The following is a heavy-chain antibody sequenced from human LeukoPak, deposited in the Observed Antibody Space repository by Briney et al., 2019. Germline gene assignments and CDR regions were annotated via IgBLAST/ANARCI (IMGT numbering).Heavy chain of an antibody. CDR2: INWDGDSI. J-gene: IGHJ6*03. Sequence: PGGSLRLSCAASGFRFADYGMSWVRHPPGKGLEWVSGINWDGDSIGYAESVQGRFTITRENDKNSLFLQMIGLRAEDTALYCWARLGGAQFYFFYYMDVWGKGTTVTVSS. CDR1: GFRFADYG. V-gene: IGHV3-20*04. D-gene: IGHD1-26*01. CDR3: ARLGGAQFYFFYYMDV.